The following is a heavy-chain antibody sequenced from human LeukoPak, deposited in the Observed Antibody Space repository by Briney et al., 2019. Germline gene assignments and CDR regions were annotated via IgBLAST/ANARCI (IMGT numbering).Heavy chain of an antibody. D-gene: IGHD5-12*01. CDR1: GFTFSSCG. CDR3: ARDRLYVDNAFDI. J-gene: IGHJ3*02. V-gene: IGHV3-23*01. Sequence: GGSLRLSCAASGFTFSSCGMSWVRQAPGKGLEWVSGISGLGDNTYYVDSVKGRFTISRDNAKNTQYLQIDSLRVEDTAVYYCARDRLYVDNAFDIWGQGTMVTVSS. CDR2: ISGLGDNT.